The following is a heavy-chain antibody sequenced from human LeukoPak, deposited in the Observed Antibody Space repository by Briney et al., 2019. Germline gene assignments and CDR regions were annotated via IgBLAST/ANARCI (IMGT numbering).Heavy chain of an antibody. D-gene: IGHD2-2*01. CDR2: IIPIFGTA. CDR1: GGTFSSYA. CDR3: ASMGGYCSSTSCYSYYYYYYMDV. J-gene: IGHJ6*03. V-gene: IGHV1-69*13. Sequence: ASVKVSCKASGGTFSSYAISWARQAPGQGLEWMGGIIPIFGTANYAQKFQGRVTITADESTSTAYMELSSLRSEDTAVYYCASMGGYCSSTSCYSYYYYYYMDVWGKGTTVTISS.